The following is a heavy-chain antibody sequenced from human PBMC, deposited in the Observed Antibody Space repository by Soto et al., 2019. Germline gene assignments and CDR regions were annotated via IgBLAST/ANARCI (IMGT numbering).Heavy chain of an antibody. CDR3: ARGESTGTPHFDY. V-gene: IGHV3-21*01. J-gene: IGHJ4*02. CDR2: ISSTSTYI. CDR1: GFTFTTYS. Sequence: EVQLVESGGGLVKPGGSLRLSCAASGFTFTTYSMNWVRQAPGKGLEWVSSISSTSTYIYYSDSLKGRFTISRDNAKNSLYLQMNSLRAADPAVYYCARGESTGTPHFDYWGQGDLVTVAS. D-gene: IGHD1-1*01.